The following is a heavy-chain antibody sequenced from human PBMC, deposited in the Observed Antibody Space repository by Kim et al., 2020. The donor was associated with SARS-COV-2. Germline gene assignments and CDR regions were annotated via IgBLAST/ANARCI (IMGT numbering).Heavy chain of an antibody. V-gene: IGHV3-21*01. CDR3: AKAQSLYYYYGMDV. J-gene: IGHJ6*02. Sequence: ADSVKGRFTISRDNDKNSLYLQMNSLRAEDTAVYYCAKAQSLYYYYGMDVWGQGTTVTVSS.